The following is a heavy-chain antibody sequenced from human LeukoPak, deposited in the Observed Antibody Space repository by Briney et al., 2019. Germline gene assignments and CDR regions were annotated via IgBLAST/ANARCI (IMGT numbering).Heavy chain of an antibody. J-gene: IGHJ6*02. CDR1: GGPFSGYY. Sequence: PSETLSLTCAVYGGPFSGYYWSWIRQPPGKGLEWIGEINHSGSTNYNPSLKSRVTISVDTSKNQFSLKLSSVTAADTAVYYCAKLMKEGYYYYYGMDVWGQGTTVTVSS. CDR2: INHSGST. V-gene: IGHV4-34*01. CDR3: AKLMKEGYYYYYGMDV.